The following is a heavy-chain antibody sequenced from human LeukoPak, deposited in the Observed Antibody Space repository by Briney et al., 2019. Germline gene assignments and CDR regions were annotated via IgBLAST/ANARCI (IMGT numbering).Heavy chain of an antibody. J-gene: IGHJ4*02. CDR1: GFTFSSYG. Sequence: AGGSLRLSCAASGFTFSSYGMHWVRQAPGKGLEWVAVISYDGSSKYYADSVKGRFTISRDNSKNTLYLQMNSLRAEDTAVFYCAKDRSNFYFDYWGQGTLVTVSS. CDR2: ISYDGSSK. D-gene: IGHD4/OR15-4a*01. CDR3: AKDRSNFYFDY. V-gene: IGHV3-30*18.